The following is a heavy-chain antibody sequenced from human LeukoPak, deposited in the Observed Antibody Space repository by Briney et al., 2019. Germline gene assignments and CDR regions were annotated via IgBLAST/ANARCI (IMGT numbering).Heavy chain of an antibody. V-gene: IGHV6-1*01. CDR2: TYYRSKWYN. Sequence: SQTLSLTCAISGDSVSSNSAAWNWIRQSPSRGLEWPGRTYYRSKWYNDYAVSVKSRITINPDTSKNQFSLQLSSVTAADTAVYYCARAPQYDSSGYYDPYYFDYWGQGTLVTVSS. CDR3: ARAPQYDSSGYYDPYYFDY. J-gene: IGHJ4*02. CDR1: GDSVSSNSAA. D-gene: IGHD3-22*01.